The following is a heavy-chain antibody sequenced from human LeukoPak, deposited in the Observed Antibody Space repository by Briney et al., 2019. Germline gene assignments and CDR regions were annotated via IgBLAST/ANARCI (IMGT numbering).Heavy chain of an antibody. D-gene: IGHD3-10*01. J-gene: IGHJ4*02. CDR3: ARSAVRGVACDY. V-gene: IGHV3-48*01. CDR1: GFTFSGFS. Sequence: GGSLRLSCTASGFTFSGFSMHWVRQAPGKGLEWLSYISTSSRSTYYADSVKGRFTISRDNAKNALFLDMHSLRPGDSAVYYCARSAVRGVACDYWGQGTLLTVSS. CDR2: ISTSSRST.